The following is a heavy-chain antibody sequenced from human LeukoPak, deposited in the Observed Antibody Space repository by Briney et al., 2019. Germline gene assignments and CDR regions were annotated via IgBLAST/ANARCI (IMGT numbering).Heavy chain of an antibody. V-gene: IGHV4-34*01. D-gene: IGHD3-22*01. CDR1: GGSFSGYY. CDR2: INHSGST. J-gene: IGHJ4*02. Sequence: PSETLSLTCAVYGGSFSGYYWSWIRQPPGKGLEWIGEINHSGSTNYNPSLKSRVTISVDTSKNQFSLKLSSVTAADTAVYYCAREAQYYYDSSGYYTPIDYWGQGTLVTVSS. CDR3: AREAQYYYDSSGYYTPIDY.